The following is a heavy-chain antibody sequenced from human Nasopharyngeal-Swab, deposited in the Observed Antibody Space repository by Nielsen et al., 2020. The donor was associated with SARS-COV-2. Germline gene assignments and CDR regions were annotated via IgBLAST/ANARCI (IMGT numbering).Heavy chain of an antibody. CDR1: GSSFSRYA. D-gene: IGHD2-15*01. CDR3: ATELVVAAGGSYYYYGMDV. CDR2: ISASGGST. Sequence: GESLKISCAASGSSFSRYAMNWVRQAQGKGLEWVSGISASGGSTDQADSVKGRFTISRDNSKNTLYLQMNSLRAEDTAVYYCATELVVAAGGSYYYYGMDVWGQGTTVTVSS. V-gene: IGHV3-23*01. J-gene: IGHJ6*02.